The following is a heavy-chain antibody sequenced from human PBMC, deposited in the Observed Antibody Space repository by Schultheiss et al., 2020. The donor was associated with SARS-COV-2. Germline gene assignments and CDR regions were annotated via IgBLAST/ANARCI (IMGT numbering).Heavy chain of an antibody. V-gene: IGHV4-31*01. CDR1: GGSISSGGYY. CDR2: IYYSGST. Sequence: SQTLSLTCTVSGGSISSGGYYWSWIRQHPGKGLEWIGYIYYSGSTYYNPSLKSPVTISVDTSKNQFSLKLSSVTAADTAVYYCARGADYYDSSGYYPVYGYWGQGTLVTVSS. D-gene: IGHD3-22*01. CDR3: ARGADYYDSSGYYPVYGY. J-gene: IGHJ4*02.